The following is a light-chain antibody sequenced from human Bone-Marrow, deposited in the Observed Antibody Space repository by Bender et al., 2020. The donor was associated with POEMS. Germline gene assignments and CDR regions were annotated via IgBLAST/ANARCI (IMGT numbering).Light chain of an antibody. CDR2: EVT. CDR3: CSYAGSSTFRV. J-gene: IGLJ3*02. CDR1: SSDIGTFNY. V-gene: IGLV2-23*02. Sequence: QSALTQPASVSGSPGQSITISCSGSSSDIGTFNYVSWYQQHPGKAPRLLIYEVTNRPSGVSFRFSGSKSGNTASLTISGLQADDEADYYCCSYAGSSTFRVFGGGTKLTVL.